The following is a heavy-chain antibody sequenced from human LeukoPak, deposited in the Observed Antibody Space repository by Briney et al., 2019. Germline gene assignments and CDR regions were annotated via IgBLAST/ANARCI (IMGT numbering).Heavy chain of an antibody. J-gene: IGHJ4*02. CDR1: GYTFTGYY. V-gene: IGHV1-2*04. CDR3: AREVKTFGSKRFNGSGSYLAH. CDR2: INPNSGGT. Sequence: ASVKVSCKASGYTFTGYYMHWVRQAAGQGLEWMGWINPNSGGTNYAQKFQGWVTMTRDTSISTAYMELSRLRSDDTAVYYCAREVKTFGSKRFNGSGSYLAHWGQGTLVTVSS. D-gene: IGHD3-10*01.